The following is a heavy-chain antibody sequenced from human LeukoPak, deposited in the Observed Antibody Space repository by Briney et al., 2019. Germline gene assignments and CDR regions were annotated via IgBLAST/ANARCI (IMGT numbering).Heavy chain of an antibody. V-gene: IGHV4-34*01. J-gene: IGHJ4*02. CDR3: AGLAEGSDY. CDR1: GGSFSGYY. CDR2: INHSGST. Sequence: PSETLSLTCAVYGGSFSGYYWSWTRRPPGKGLEWIGEINHSGSTNYNPSLKSRVTISVDTSKNQFSLKLSSVTAADTAVYYCAGLAEGSDYWGQGILVTVSS. D-gene: IGHD6-13*01.